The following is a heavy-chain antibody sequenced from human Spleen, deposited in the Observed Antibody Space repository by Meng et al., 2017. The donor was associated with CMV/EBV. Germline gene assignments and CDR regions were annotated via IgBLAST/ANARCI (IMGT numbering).Heavy chain of an antibody. CDR3: ARDTSTHYYYYGMDV. J-gene: IGHJ6*02. D-gene: IGHD5/OR15-5a*01. V-gene: IGHV4-59*01. Sequence: SETLSLTCTVSGGSITNYYWSWIRQSPGKGLEWIGYIYYSGSTNYNPSLKSRVSISTDTSKNQFSLKLSSVTAADSAVYWCARDTSTHYYYYGMDVWGQGTTVTVSS. CDR2: IYYSGST. CDR1: GGSITNYY.